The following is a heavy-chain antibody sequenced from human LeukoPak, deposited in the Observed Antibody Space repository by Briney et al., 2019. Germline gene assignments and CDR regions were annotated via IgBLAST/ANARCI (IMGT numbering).Heavy chain of an antibody. D-gene: IGHD2-15*01. J-gene: IGHJ5*02. CDR3: AKDPSATRGWFDP. Sequence: SETLSLTCTVSGGSITSNYWSWIRQPAGKGLEWIGHIYPTGSTNYNPSLKSRVTMSVDTSKNQFSLKLTSVTAADTAVYYCAKDPSATRGWFDPWGQGTLVTVSS. V-gene: IGHV4-4*07. CDR2: IYPTGST. CDR1: GGSITSNY.